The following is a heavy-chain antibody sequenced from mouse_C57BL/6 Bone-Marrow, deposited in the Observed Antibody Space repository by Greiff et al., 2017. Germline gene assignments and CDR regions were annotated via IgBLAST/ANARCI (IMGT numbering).Heavy chain of an antibody. D-gene: IGHD2-3*01. Sequence: VKLQQPGAELVRPGTSVKLSCKASGYTFTSYWMHWVKQRPGQGLEWIGVIDPSDSYTNYNQKFKGKATLTVDTSSSTAYMQLSSLTSEDSAVYYCARDGYYDYFDYWGQGTTLTVSS. CDR1: GYTFTSYW. J-gene: IGHJ2*01. CDR3: ARDGYYDYFDY. V-gene: IGHV1-59*01. CDR2: IDPSDSYT.